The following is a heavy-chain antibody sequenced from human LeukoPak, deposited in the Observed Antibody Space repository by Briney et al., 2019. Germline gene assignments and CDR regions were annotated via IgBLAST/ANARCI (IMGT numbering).Heavy chain of an antibody. CDR2: INPSGGST. D-gene: IGHD5-24*01. CDR3: ARDLNEVMMATTNPHVLDY. J-gene: IGHJ4*02. Sequence: ASVKVSCKASGYTFTSYYMHWVRQAPGQGLEWMGIINPSGGSTSYAQKFQGRDTMTRDTSTSTVYMELSSLRSEDTAVYYCARDLNEVMMATTNPHVLDYWGQGTLVTVSS. CDR1: GYTFTSYY. V-gene: IGHV1-46*01.